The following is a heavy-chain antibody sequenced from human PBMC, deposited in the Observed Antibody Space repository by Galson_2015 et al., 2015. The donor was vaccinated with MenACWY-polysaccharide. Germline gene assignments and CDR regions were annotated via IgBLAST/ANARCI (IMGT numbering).Heavy chain of an antibody. J-gene: IGHJ4*02. Sequence: SLRLSCATSGITFRNYGMHWVRLAPGKGLEWVAIIWYDGSNTFYADSVKGRFTISRDNSKNTLFLQMNSLRAEDTALYYCASDRRQNYFDYWGQGTLVTVSS. CDR3: ASDRRQNYFDY. V-gene: IGHV3-33*01. CDR2: IWYDGSNT. CDR1: GITFRNYG.